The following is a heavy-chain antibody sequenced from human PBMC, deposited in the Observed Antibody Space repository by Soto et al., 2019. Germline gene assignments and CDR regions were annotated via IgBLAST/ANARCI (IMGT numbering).Heavy chain of an antibody. CDR3: AHRDGNMVRGVISFDY. CDR2: IYWDDDK. CDR1: GFSISTSGVG. D-gene: IGHD3-10*01. Sequence: QITLKESGPTLVKPTQTLTLTCIFSGFSISTSGVGVGWIRQPPGKALEWLALIYWDDDKRYRPILKSRLTITKDTSKNQVVLTMTNMDPVDTATYYCAHRDGNMVRGVISFDYWGQGTLVTVSS. J-gene: IGHJ4*02. V-gene: IGHV2-5*02.